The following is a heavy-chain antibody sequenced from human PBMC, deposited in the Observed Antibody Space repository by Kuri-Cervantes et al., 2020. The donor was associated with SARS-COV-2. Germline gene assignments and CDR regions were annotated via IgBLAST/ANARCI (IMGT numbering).Heavy chain of an antibody. V-gene: IGHV3-74*01. CDR3: ARVRNISGGSSPDFDY. CDR2: INPDGSYT. D-gene: IGHD6-19*01. CDR1: GFTFSGHW. Sequence: GESLKISCAASGFTFSGHWIHWVRQAPGKGLVWVSRINPDGSYTNNPDSVKGRFTLSSDNAKNMLFLQMNSLRAEDTAVYYCARVRNISGGSSPDFDYWGQGTMVTVSS. J-gene: IGHJ4*02.